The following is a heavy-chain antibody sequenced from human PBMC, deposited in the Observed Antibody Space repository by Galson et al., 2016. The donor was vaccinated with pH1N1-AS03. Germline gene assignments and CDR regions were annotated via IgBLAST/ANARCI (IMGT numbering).Heavy chain of an antibody. V-gene: IGHV5-51*01. Sequence: QSGAEVKKPGESLKISCQGFGYSFTSHWIAWVRQMPGKGPEWMGSIYPGDSDIRYSPSFQSQVTISADTSAYLQWTSLKASDTAIYYCARQAGYTSSWSYFDTWGQGTLVTVSS. D-gene: IGHD6-6*01. CDR1: GYSFTSHW. CDR2: IYPGDSDI. J-gene: IGHJ4*02. CDR3: ARQAGYTSSWSYFDT.